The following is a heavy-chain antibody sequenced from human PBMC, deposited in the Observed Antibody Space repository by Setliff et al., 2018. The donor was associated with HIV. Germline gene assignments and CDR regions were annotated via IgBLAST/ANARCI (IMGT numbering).Heavy chain of an antibody. CDR2: MNPNSGNT. CDR1: GYTFTSYD. J-gene: IGHJ4*02. D-gene: IGHD3-10*01. V-gene: IGHV1-8*03. CDR3: ARGFLWFGEDYFDY. Sequence: ASVKVSCKASGYTFTSYDINWVRQATGQGLEWMGWMNPNSGNTGYAQKFQGRVTITRNTSISTAYMELSSLRSEDTAVYYCARGFLWFGEDYFDYWGQGTLVTVSS.